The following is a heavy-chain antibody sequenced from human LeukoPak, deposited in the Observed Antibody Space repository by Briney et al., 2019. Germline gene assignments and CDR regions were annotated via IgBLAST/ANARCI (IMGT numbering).Heavy chain of an antibody. D-gene: IGHD5-18*01. Sequence: GGSLRLSCAASGFTFSNYWMSWVRQAPGKGLEWVANIRKDGNDEYYVDSVKGRFTISRDNAKNSLYLQMNSLRAEDTAVYYCAGLDTIMVRDAGYWGHGTLVIVSS. J-gene: IGHJ4*01. CDR2: IRKDGNDE. CDR3: AGLDTIMVRDAGY. CDR1: GFTFSNYW. V-gene: IGHV3-7*01.